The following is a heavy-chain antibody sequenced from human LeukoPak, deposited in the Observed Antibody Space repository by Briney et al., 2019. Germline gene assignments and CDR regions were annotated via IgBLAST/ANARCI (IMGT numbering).Heavy chain of an antibody. CDR3: ARGTGNKYYYYYMDV. D-gene: IGHD4-17*01. CDR1: GGSFSNYY. CDR2: INHSGST. Sequence: SETLSLTCAVYGGSFSNYYWSWIRQPPGKGLEWIGDINHSGSTNYNPSLKSRVTTSVDTSKNQFSLKLSSVTAADTAVYYCARGTGNKYYYYYMDVWGKGTTVTISS. V-gene: IGHV4-34*01. J-gene: IGHJ6*03.